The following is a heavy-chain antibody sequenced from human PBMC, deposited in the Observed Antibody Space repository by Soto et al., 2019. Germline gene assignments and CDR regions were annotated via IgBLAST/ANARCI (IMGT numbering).Heavy chain of an antibody. CDR2: INPKSGGT. J-gene: IGHJ6*02. CDR1: GYSFTDYH. CDR3: ARGDSTDCSNGVCSFFYNHDMDV. V-gene: IGHV1-2*04. D-gene: IGHD2-8*01. Sequence: ASMEVSCQASGYSFTDYHIHWVRQAPGQGLEWLGRINPKSGGTSTAQKFQGWVTMTTDTSISTASMELTRLTSDDTAIYYCARGDSTDCSNGVCSFFYNHDMDVWGQGTTVTVSS.